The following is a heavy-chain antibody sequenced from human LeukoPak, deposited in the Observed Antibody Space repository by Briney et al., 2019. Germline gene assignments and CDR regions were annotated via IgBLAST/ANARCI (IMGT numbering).Heavy chain of an antibody. CDR3: ARGWELLRGEDFFDI. CDR2: ISSSSSTI. D-gene: IGHD1-26*01. V-gene: IGHV3-48*02. J-gene: IGHJ3*02. Sequence: GGSLTLSCAASGFTLSRYSMNWVRQAAGKGLEWVSYISSSSSTIYYADSVKGRFTNSRDNAKNSLYLQMNSLRDEDTGVYYCARGWELLRGEDFFDIWGQGKMVTVSS. CDR1: GFTLSRYS.